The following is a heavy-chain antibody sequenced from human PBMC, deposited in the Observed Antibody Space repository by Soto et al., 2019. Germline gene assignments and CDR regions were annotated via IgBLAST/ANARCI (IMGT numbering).Heavy chain of an antibody. CDR3: AREGCSAAPQAGFDF. Sequence: SETLSLTCTVSGNSISTGAYYWSWLRQHPVKGLEWIGHVFYTGNNHYSPSLESRLTISVDTSKNQFSVKLTSVTVSDTAICYCAREGCSAAPQAGFDFWGQGTMVTVSS. V-gene: IGHV4-31*03. CDR2: VFYTGNN. D-gene: IGHD3-10*02. J-gene: IGHJ4*02. CDR1: GNSISTGAYY.